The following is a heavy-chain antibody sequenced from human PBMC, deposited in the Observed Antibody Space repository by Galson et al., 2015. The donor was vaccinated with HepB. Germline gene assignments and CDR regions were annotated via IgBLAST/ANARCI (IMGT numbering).Heavy chain of an antibody. CDR2: ISAYNGNT. J-gene: IGHJ4*02. V-gene: IGHV1-18*01. CDR1: RYTFTNYA. CDR3: ARARYSTSPPDY. D-gene: IGHD6-6*01. Sequence: SVKVSCKASRYTFTNYAMNWVRQAPGQGLEWMGWISAYNGNTNYAQNLQGRVTMTTDTSTSTAYMVLRSLRSDDTAIYYCARARYSTSPPDYWGQGTLVTVSS.